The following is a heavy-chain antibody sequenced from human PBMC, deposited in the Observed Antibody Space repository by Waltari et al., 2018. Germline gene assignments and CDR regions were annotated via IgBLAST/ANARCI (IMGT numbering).Heavy chain of an antibody. V-gene: IGHV3-7*01. CDR2: IKQDGSEK. CDR1: GFTFSSYW. CDR3: ARDRGKSSLGLFDY. D-gene: IGHD6-6*01. Sequence: EVQLVESGGGLVQPGGSLRLSCAASGFTFSSYWMSWVCQAPGKGLEWVANIKQDGSEKYYVDSVKGRFTISRDNAKNSLYLQMNSLRAEDTAVYYCARDRGKSSLGLFDYWGQGTLVTVSS. J-gene: IGHJ4*02.